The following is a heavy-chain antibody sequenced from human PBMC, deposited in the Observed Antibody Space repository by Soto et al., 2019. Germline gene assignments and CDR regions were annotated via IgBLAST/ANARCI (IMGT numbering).Heavy chain of an antibody. D-gene: IGHD5-12*01. Sequence: EVQLVESGGGLVKPGGSLRLSCAASGFTFSNAWMTWVRQAPGKGLEWVGRVKSKTDGGTIDYAAPVKDRFTISRDDLKNTRYLQMNSLKTEDTAVYYCIGTYSGSSMRFDYWGQGTLVTVSS. CDR3: IGTYSGSSMRFDY. CDR1: GFTFSNAW. V-gene: IGHV3-15*01. J-gene: IGHJ4*02. CDR2: VKSKTDGGTI.